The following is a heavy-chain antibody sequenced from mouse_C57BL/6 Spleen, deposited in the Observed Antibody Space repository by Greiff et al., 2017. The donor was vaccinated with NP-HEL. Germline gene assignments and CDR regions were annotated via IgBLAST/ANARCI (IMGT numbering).Heavy chain of an antibody. Sequence: QVQLQQSGAELARPGASVKLSCKASGYTFTSYGISWVKQITGQGLEWIGEIYPRSGNTYYNEKFKGKATLTADKSSSTAYMELRSLTSEDSAVYFCARDDYYAMDYWGQGTSVTVSS. CDR1: GYTFTSYG. CDR3: ARDDYYAMDY. V-gene: IGHV1-81*01. CDR2: IYPRSGNT. J-gene: IGHJ4*01.